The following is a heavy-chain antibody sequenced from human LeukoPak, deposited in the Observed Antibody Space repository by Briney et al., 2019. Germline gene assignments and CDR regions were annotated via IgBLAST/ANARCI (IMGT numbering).Heavy chain of an antibody. CDR2: VSAGGTNT. D-gene: IGHD2-15*01. V-gene: IGHV3-23*01. J-gene: IGHJ4*02. CDR3: ARINCSGGTCYDYFDD. Sequence: PGGSLRLSCVVSPVTFGTSAMSWVRHAPGRGLEWVSAVSAGGTNTYYADSVEGRSTISRDNSKDTLYLHMDSLRVEDTAQYFCARINCSGGTCYDYFDDWGEGTLVTVSS. CDR1: PVTFGTSA.